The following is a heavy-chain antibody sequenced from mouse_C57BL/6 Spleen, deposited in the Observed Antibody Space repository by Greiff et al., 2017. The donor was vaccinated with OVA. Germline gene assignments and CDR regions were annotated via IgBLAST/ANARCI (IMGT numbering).Heavy chain of an antibody. CDR3: APVTGREAMDY. V-gene: IGHV14-3*01. J-gene: IGHJ4*01. CDR1: GFTIKNTY. D-gene: IGHD4-1*01. Sequence: EVQLQQSVAELVRPGASVKLSCTASGFTIKNTYMHWVKQRPEQGLEWIGRIDPANGNTKYAPKFQGKATLTADTSSNTAYLQLSSLTSEDTAIYCCAPVTGREAMDYWGQGTSVTVSS. CDR2: IDPANGNT.